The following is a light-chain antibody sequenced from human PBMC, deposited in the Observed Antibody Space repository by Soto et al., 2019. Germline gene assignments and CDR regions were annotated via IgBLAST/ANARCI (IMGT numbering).Light chain of an antibody. CDR3: QQTFITPYT. V-gene: IGKV1-39*01. CDR1: QIITNY. Sequence: DIQMTQSPSSLSASVGDRVTITCRASQIITNYLNWYRHKPGRGPELLIYGASSLQSGVPSRFSGSGSGTDFTLTISSLQPEDFATYFCQQTFITPYTFGQGTKVDIK. J-gene: IGKJ2*01. CDR2: GAS.